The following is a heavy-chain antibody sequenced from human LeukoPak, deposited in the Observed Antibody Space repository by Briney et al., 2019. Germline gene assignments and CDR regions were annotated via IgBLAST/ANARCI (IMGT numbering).Heavy chain of an antibody. CDR3: ARHFSPGLSMIRGQTLNCDY. V-gene: IGHV4-59*08. J-gene: IGHJ4*02. Sequence: SETLSLTCTVSGGSIRSYYWSWIRQPPRKGLEWIGFIYYSGSTNYNPSLKSRVTISVDTSENQFSLKLSSVTAADTAVYYCARHFSPGLSMIRGQTLNCDYWGQGTLVTVSS. CDR2: IYYSGST. CDR1: GGSIRSYY. D-gene: IGHD3-10*01.